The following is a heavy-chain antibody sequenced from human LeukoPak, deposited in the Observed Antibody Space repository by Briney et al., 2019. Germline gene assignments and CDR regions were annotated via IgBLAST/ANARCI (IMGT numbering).Heavy chain of an antibody. CDR1: GGSISSYY. D-gene: IGHD2-15*01. CDR3: ARRQNCSGGSCYHNWFDS. CDR2: IYYSGST. V-gene: IGHV4-59*08. Sequence: SETLSLTCTVSGGSISSYYWSWIRQLPGKGLEWIGYIYYSGSTNYNPSLKSRVTISVDTSKNQFSLKLSSVTAADTAVYYCARRQNCSGGSCYHNWFDSWGQGTLVTVSS. J-gene: IGHJ5*01.